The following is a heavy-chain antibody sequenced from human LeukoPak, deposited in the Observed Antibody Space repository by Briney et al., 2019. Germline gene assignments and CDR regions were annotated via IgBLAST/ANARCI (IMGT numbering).Heavy chain of an antibody. V-gene: IGHV3-11*01. D-gene: IGHD3-10*01. CDR3: ARLRGLIDH. Sequence: GGSLRLSCAASGFIFSDHYMSWIRQAPGKGLEGVAYINSDSTTLYYADSVKGRFTVSRDNARNSLYLHMNSLGVDDTAVYYCARLRGLIDHWGQGALVTVSS. CDR2: INSDSTTL. J-gene: IGHJ4*02. CDR1: GFIFSDHY.